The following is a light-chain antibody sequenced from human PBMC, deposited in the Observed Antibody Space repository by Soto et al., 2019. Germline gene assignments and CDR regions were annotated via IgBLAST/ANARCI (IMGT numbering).Light chain of an antibody. CDR1: QTVRNNY. J-gene: IGKJ1*01. V-gene: IGKV3-20*01. CDR3: QQYRELPQT. Sequence: EIVLTQSPGTLSLSPGERATLSCRASQTVRNNYLAWYQQKPGQAPRLLIYNSSTRPTGIPDRLSGSGSGTDFTLTISRLEPEDFALYFCQQYRELPQTFGQGTRVEIK. CDR2: NSS.